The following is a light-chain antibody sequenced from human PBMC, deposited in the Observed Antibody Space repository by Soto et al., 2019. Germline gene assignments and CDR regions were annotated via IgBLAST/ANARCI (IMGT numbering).Light chain of an antibody. CDR2: KAS. CDR1: QSISSW. Sequence: DIQMTQSPSTLSASVGDRVTITCRASQSISSWLAWYQQKPGKAPKLLIYKASSLESGVPSRFSGRGSGTEFTLTISRRQPDDCSTYSFQQYKSYPRTFGQGAKVEIK. V-gene: IGKV1-5*03. CDR3: QQYKSYPRT. J-gene: IGKJ1*01.